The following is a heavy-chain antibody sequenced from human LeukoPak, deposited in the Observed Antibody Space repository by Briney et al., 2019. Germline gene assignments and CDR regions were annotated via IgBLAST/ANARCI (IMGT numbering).Heavy chain of an antibody. CDR3: TTDLNYYDSSGYYSQFDY. V-gene: IGHV3-15*01. CDR1: GFTFSNAW. J-gene: IGHJ4*02. D-gene: IGHD3-22*01. CDR2: IKSKTDGGTT. Sequence: PGGSLRLSCTASGFTFSNAWMSWVRQAPGKGLEWVGRIKSKTDGGTTDYAAPVKGRFTISRDDSKNTLYLQMNSLKTEDTAVYYCTTDLNYYDSSGYYSQFDYWGQGTLVTVSS.